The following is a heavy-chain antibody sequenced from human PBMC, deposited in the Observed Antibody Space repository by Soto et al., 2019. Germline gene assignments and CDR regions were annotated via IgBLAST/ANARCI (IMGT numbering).Heavy chain of an antibody. J-gene: IGHJ3*02. D-gene: IGHD5-12*01. CDR3: ARQPPATAAFDI. V-gene: IGHV4-59*08. CDR2: IYYSGTT. Sequence: QVQLQESGPGLMKPSETLSLTCSVSGGSISDYYWSWIRQTPEKGLEWIGYIYYSGTTKYNPSLGSRXXMXVXXSKKQISLELSSLTAADTAMYYCARQPPATAAFDIWGRGTMVAVSS. CDR1: GGSISDYY.